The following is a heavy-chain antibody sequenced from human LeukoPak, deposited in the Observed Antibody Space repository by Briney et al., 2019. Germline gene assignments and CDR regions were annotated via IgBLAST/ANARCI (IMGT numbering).Heavy chain of an antibody. V-gene: IGHV4-4*07. J-gene: IGHJ5*01. CDR2: IYTSGTA. CDR3: ARGYGSGSYST. CDR1: GGSIGSSY. D-gene: IGHD3-10*01. Sequence: SETLFLTCSISGGSIGSSYFSWIRQPAGKGLEWIGRIYTSGTAIYNPSLESRVSMSIDTATNQFSLRVNSVTAADTAVYFCARGYGSGSYSTWGHGALVSVSS.